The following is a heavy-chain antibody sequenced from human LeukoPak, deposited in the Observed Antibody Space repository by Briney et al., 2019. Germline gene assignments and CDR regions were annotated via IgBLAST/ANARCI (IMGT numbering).Heavy chain of an antibody. D-gene: IGHD4-11*01. CDR1: GGSFTGYY. J-gene: IGHJ4*02. V-gene: IGHV4-34*01. CDR2: INHRGSA. Sequence: SETLSLTCAVYGGSFTGYYWGWIRQPPGKGLEWIGEINHRGSANYNPSLRSRAAISVDTSKDQFSLKLSSVTAADTAVYYCASSPLSSNSGILFDYWGQGTLVTVSS. CDR3: ASSPLSSNSGILFDY.